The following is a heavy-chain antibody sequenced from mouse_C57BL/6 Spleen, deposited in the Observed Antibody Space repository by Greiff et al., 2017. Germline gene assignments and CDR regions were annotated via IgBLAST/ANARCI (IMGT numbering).Heavy chain of an antibody. Sequence: EVKVEESGGGLVQPGGSMKLSCVASGFTFSNYWMNWVRQSPEKGLEWVAQIRLKSDNYATHYAESVKGRFTISRDDSKSSVYLQMNNLRAEDTGIYYCTAYYDYPWYFDVWGTGTTVTVSS. CDR3: TAYYDYPWYFDV. CDR2: IRLKSDNYAT. J-gene: IGHJ1*03. D-gene: IGHD2-4*01. V-gene: IGHV6-3*01. CDR1: GFTFSNYW.